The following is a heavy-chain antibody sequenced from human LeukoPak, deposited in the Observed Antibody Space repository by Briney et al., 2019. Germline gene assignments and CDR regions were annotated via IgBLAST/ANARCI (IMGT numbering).Heavy chain of an antibody. CDR1: GFTFSSYG. CDR2: IWYDGSNK. Sequence: QPGGSLRLSCAASGFTFSSYGMLWVRQAPGKGLEWVAVIWYDGSNKYYADSVKGRFTISRDNSKNTLYLQLNSLRAEDTAVYYCAREGVQLWTYYFDYWGQGTLVTVPS. V-gene: IGHV3-33*01. D-gene: IGHD5-18*01. CDR3: AREGVQLWTYYFDY. J-gene: IGHJ4*02.